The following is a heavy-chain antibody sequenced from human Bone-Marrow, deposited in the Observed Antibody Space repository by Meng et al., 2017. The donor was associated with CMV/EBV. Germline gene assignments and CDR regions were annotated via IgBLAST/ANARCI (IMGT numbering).Heavy chain of an antibody. J-gene: IGHJ4*02. D-gene: IGHD6-13*01. CDR3: ARGDSSTTWLVFDY. CDR1: GFIFNNYA. V-gene: IGHV3-23*01. CDR2: IYGSGGTT. Sequence: LSLTCAASGFIFNNYAKTWVRQTPGKGLEWVSTIYGSGGTTNYADSVKGRFTISRDDSRNTLYLQMNSLRVDDTAVFYCARGDSSTTWLVFDYWGLGTLVAASS.